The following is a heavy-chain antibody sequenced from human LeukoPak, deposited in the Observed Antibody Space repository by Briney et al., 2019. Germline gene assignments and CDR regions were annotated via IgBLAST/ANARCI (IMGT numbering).Heavy chain of an antibody. CDR2: ISGSGGST. V-gene: IGHV3-23*01. J-gene: IGHJ4*02. D-gene: IGHD3-16*01. Sequence: GGSLRLSCAASGFTFSSYAMSWVRQAPGKGLEWVSGISGSGGSTYYADSVKGRFTISRDNSKNTLYLQMNSLRAEDTAVYYCARDLGGYFDYWGQGTLVTVSS. CDR1: GFTFSSYA. CDR3: ARDLGGYFDY.